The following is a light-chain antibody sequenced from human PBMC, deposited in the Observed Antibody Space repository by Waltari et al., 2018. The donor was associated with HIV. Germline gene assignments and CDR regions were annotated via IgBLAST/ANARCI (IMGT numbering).Light chain of an antibody. V-gene: IGLV1-47*01. CDR1: SSNIGYNY. CDR3: ATWDDSLNCRF. Sequence: QSVLTQPPSASGTPGQRVTISCSGNSSNIGYNYVSWYQQLPGAAPKLFIYANDRRPSGVPDRFSGSKSGTSASLAISGLRSEDQGDYYCATWDDSLNCRFFGGGTKLTVL. J-gene: IGLJ2*01. CDR2: AND.